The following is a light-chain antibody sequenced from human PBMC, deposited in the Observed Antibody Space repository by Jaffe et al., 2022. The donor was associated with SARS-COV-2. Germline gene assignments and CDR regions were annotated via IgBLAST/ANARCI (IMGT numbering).Light chain of an antibody. CDR1: QSVSSSY. V-gene: IGKV3-20*01. CDR3: QQYSSTPYT. Sequence: ENVLTQSPGTLSLSPGERATLSCRASQSVSSSYLAWYQQKPGQAPRLLIYGASSRATGIPDRFSGSGSGTDFTLTISRLVPEDFVVYYCQQYSSTPYTFGQGTKLEIK. CDR2: GAS. J-gene: IGKJ2*01.